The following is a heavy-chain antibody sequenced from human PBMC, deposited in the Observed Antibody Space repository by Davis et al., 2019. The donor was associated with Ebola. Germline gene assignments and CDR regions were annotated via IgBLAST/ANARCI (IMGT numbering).Heavy chain of an antibody. J-gene: IGHJ6*04. CDR2: IYYSGST. CDR3: ARSYDFYYYYGMDV. D-gene: IGHD1-26*01. Sequence: LRLSCTVSGGSISSGDYYWSWIRQPPGKGLEWIGYIYYSGSTYYNTSLKSRVTISVDTSKNQFSLKLSSVTAADTAVYYCARSYDFYYYYGMDVWGKGTTVTVSS. V-gene: IGHV4-30-4*01. CDR1: GGSISSGDYY.